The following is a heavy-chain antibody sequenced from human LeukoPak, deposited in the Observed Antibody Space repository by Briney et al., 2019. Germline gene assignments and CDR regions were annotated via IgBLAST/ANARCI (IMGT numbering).Heavy chain of an antibody. CDR2: MNPNSGNT. CDR1: GYTFTSYD. CDR3: ARGWGIAAAGQTDY. V-gene: IGHV1-8*01. Sequence: GASVKVSCKASGYTFTSYDINWVRQATGQGREWMGWMNPNSGNTGYAQKFQGRVTMTRNTSISTAYMELSSLRSEDTAVYYCARGWGIAAAGQTDYWGQGTLVTVSS. D-gene: IGHD6-13*01. J-gene: IGHJ4*02.